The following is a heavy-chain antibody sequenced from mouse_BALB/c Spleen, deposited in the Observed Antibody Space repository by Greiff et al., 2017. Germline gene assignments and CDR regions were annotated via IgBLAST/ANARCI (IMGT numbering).Heavy chain of an antibody. Sequence: EVKLMESGGGLVQPGGSRKLSCAASGFTFSSFGMHWVRQAPEKGLEWVAYISSGSSTIYYADTVKGRFTISRDNPKNTLFLQMTSLRSEDTAMYYCARGDTTAHWYFDVGGAGTTVTVSS. J-gene: IGHJ1*01. CDR3: ARGDTTAHWYFDV. V-gene: IGHV5-17*02. D-gene: IGHD1-2*01. CDR2: ISSGSSTI. CDR1: GFTFSSFG.